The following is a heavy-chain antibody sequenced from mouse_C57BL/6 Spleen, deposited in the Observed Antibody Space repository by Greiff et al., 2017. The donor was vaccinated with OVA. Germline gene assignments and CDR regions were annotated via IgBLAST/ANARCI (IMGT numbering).Heavy chain of an antibody. CDR3: ARCIITTVVGAMDY. CDR1: GYAFSSSW. J-gene: IGHJ4*01. Sequence: QVQLQQSGPELVKPGASVKISCKASGYAFSSSWMNWVKQRPGKGLEWIGRIYPGDGDTNYNGKFKGKATLTADKSSSTAYMQLSSLTSEDSAVYFCARCIITTVVGAMDYWGQGTSVTVSS. V-gene: IGHV1-82*01. CDR2: IYPGDGDT. D-gene: IGHD1-1*01.